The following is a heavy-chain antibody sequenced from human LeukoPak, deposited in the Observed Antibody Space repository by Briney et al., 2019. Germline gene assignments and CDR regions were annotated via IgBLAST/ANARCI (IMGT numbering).Heavy chain of an antibody. CDR1: GYTFTSYY. V-gene: IGHV1-46*01. CDR3: ARVPDYYDSSGYKVSGAFDI. CDR2: INHSGGST. D-gene: IGHD3-22*01. J-gene: IGHJ3*02. Sequence: GASVKVSCKASGYTFTSYYMHWVRQAPGQGLEWMGIINHSGGSTSYAQKFQGRVTMTRDMSTSTVYMELSSLRSEDTAVYYCARVPDYYDSSGYKVSGAFDIWGQGTMVTVSS.